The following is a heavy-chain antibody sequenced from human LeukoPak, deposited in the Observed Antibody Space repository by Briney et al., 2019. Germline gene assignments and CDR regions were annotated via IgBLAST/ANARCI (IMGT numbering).Heavy chain of an antibody. CDR1: GFTFSSYS. CDR3: ARRNCSSTSCPDY. V-gene: IGHV3-21*01. D-gene: IGHD2-2*01. CDR2: ISSSSSYI. Sequence: GGSLRLSCAASGFTFSSYSMNWVRQAPGKGLEWVSSISSSSSYIYYADSVKGRSTISRDNAKNSLYLQMNSLRAEDTAVYYCARRNCSSTSCPDYWGQGTLVTVSS. J-gene: IGHJ4*02.